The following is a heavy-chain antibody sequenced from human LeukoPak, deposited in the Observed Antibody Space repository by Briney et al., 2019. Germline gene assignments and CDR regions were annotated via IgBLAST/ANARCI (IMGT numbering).Heavy chain of an antibody. CDR1: GFTFSSYW. V-gene: IGHV3-7*01. CDR2: IKQDGSQK. CDR3: ARELWELHFDY. Sequence: PGGSLRLSCTASGFTFSSYWMSWVRQAPGKGLEWVANIKQDGSQKDYVDSLKGRFTISRDNAKNSVHLQMNRLRAEDTAVYYCARELWELHFDYWGQGTLVTVSS. D-gene: IGHD1-26*01. J-gene: IGHJ4*02.